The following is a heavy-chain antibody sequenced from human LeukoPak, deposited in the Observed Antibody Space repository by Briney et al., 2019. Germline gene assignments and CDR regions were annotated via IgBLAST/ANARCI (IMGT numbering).Heavy chain of an antibody. CDR3: AKGGKWDVTPFDY. D-gene: IGHD1-26*01. CDR1: GFTFTDYW. V-gene: IGHV3-74*01. CDR2: ISTDGGRT. J-gene: IGHJ4*02. Sequence: GGSLRLSCAASGFTFTDYWMHWVRQRPGEGLVWVSHISTDGGRTNYADSVKGRFTISRDNSKNTLYLQVNSLRAEDTAVYYCAKGGKWDVTPFDYWGQGTLVTVSS.